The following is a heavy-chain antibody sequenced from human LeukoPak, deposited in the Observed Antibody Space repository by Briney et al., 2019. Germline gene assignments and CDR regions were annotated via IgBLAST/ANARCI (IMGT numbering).Heavy chain of an antibody. J-gene: IGHJ4*02. V-gene: IGHV3-23*01. Sequence: GGSLRLSCVGSGFTFSSTVMSWVRQAPGKGLEWVSGISSNSGHTDYTDPMRGRFTVSRDNSKNTLYLQMNSLRADDTAVYYCAKDGGLWVSAHWGDSWGRGTLVTVSS. CDR1: GFTFSSTV. CDR3: AKDGGLWVSAHWGDS. D-gene: IGHD7-27*01. CDR2: ISSNSGHT.